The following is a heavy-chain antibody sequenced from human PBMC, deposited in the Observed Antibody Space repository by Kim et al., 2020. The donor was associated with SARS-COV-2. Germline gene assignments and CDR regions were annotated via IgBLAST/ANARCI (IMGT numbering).Heavy chain of an antibody. D-gene: IGHD3-3*01. CDR2: INTNTGNP. CDR1: GYTFTSYA. Sequence: ASVKVSCKASGYTFTSYAMNWVRQAPGQGLEWMGWINTNTGNPTYAQGFTGRFVFSLDTSVSTAYLQISSLKAEDTAVYYCARGTTIFGVLIIPDYWGQGTLVPVSS. J-gene: IGHJ4*02. V-gene: IGHV7-4-1*02. CDR3: ARGTTIFGVLIIPDY.